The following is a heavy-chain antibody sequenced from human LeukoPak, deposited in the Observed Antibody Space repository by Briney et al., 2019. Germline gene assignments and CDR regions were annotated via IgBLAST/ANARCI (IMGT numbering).Heavy chain of an antibody. CDR3: AREYCSSPSCYWDY. Sequence: KPSETLSLNCTVSGGSINSDYWSWVRQPPGKGLEGIGYMYYSGSSTNYNPSLKSRVTISVDRSKNQFSLKLSSVTAADTAVSYCAREYCSSPSCYWDYWGQGTLVTVSS. V-gene: IGHV4-59*12. CDR1: GGSINSDY. CDR2: MYYSGSST. J-gene: IGHJ4*02. D-gene: IGHD2-2*01.